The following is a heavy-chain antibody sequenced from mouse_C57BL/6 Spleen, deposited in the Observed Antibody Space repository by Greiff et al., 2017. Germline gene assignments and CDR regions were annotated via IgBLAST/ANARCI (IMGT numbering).Heavy chain of an antibody. D-gene: IGHD2-5*01. CDR2: IDPSDSET. Sequence: QVQLQQPGAELVRPGSSVKLSCKASGYTFTSYWMHWVKQRPIQGLEWIGNIDPSDSETHYNQKFKDKATLAVDKSSSTAYMQIISLTSEDSAVYYCASYSNYWYFDVWGKGTTVTVSS. CDR3: ASYSNYWYFDV. CDR1: GYTFTSYW. J-gene: IGHJ1*03. V-gene: IGHV1-52*01.